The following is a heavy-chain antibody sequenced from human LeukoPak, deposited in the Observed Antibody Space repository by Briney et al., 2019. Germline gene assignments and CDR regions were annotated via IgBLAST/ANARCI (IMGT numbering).Heavy chain of an antibody. J-gene: IGHJ6*03. V-gene: IGHV3-21*01. Sequence: GGSLRLSCAASGFFFSSFSLNWVRQAPGKGIEWVSSISSSSSSTYYADSVKGRFTISRDDAKNSLYLQMDSLRAEDTAMYYCARDAYCSSTSCPHSSYFYYYMDVWGKGTTVTVSS. D-gene: IGHD2-2*01. CDR3: ARDAYCSSTSCPHSSYFYYYMDV. CDR2: ISSSSSST. CDR1: GFFFSSFS.